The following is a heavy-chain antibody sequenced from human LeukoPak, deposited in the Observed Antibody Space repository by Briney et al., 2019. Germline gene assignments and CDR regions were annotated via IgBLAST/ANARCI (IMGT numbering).Heavy chain of an antibody. D-gene: IGHD3-10*01. CDR3: ARAPYGSGSYKFDY. CDR2: IYYSGST. Sequence: SETLSLTCTVSGGSISSYYWSWIRQPPGKGLEWIGYIYYSGSTYYNPSLKGRVTISVDTSTNQFSLELSSVTAADTAVYYCARAPYGSGSYKFDYWGQGTLVTVSS. J-gene: IGHJ4*02. CDR1: GGSISSYY. V-gene: IGHV4-59*08.